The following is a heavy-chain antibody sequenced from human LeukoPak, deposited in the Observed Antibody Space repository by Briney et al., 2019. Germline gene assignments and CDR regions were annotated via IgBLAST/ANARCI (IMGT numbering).Heavy chain of an antibody. Sequence: VSVKVSCKASGYTFTSYAMNWVRQAPGQGLEWMGWINTNTGNPTYAQGFTGRFVFSLDTSVSTAYLQISSLKAEDTAVYYCARDPPYSGSGWYWFDPWGQGTLVTVSS. CDR2: INTNTGNP. J-gene: IGHJ5*02. CDR3: ARDPPYSGSGWYWFDP. V-gene: IGHV7-4-1*02. CDR1: GYTFTSYA. D-gene: IGHD6-19*01.